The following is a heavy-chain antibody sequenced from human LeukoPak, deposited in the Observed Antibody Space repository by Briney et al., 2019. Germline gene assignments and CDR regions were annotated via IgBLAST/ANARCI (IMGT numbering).Heavy chain of an antibody. J-gene: IGHJ4*02. CDR3: ARQLPPLLDDCGGECFPFDY. CDR1: GYNFTDYW. V-gene: IGHV5-51*01. D-gene: IGHD2-21*01. CDR2: IYPGDSDT. Sequence: GESLKISCKGSGYNFTDYWIAWVRQMPGKGLEWMGIIYPGDSDTRYSPSFQGQVTISGDKSSSTAYLQWSSLKASDTAIYYCARQLPPLLDDCGGECFPFDYWGQGTLVTVSP.